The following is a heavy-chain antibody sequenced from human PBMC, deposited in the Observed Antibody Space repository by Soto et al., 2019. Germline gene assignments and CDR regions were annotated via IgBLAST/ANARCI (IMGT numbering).Heavy chain of an antibody. D-gene: IGHD2-21*01. CDR1: GGSLSDYF. CDR3: ARGGISHWAYFYYMDV. CDR2: FNHLGSI. Sequence: SETLSLTCVVSGGSLSDYFWSWIRQPPGMALEWIGEFNHLGSINYNPSLKSRVTMSVDTSKNQFSLTLNSVTAADTATYYCARGGISHWAYFYYMDVWDRGTTVTVSS. V-gene: IGHV4-34*01. J-gene: IGHJ6*03.